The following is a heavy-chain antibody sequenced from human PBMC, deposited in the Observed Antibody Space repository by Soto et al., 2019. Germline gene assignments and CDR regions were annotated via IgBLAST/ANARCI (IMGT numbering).Heavy chain of an antibody. CDR2: ISSSGSTI. CDR1: GFTFSSYE. J-gene: IGHJ4*02. Sequence: GGSLRLSCAASGFTFSSYEMNWVRQAPGKGLEWVSYISSSGSTIYYADSVKGRFTISRDNAKNSLYLQMNSLRAEDTAVYYCARDHLYDSSGYAELAFWGQGTLVTVSS. CDR3: ARDHLYDSSGYAELAF. V-gene: IGHV3-48*03. D-gene: IGHD3-22*01.